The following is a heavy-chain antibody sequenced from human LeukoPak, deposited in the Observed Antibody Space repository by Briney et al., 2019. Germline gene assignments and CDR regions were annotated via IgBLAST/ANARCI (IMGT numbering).Heavy chain of an antibody. CDR1: GGSISSGDYY. CDR2: IYYSGST. D-gene: IGHD4-17*01. CDR3: ARDNYGDYGFDY. V-gene: IGHV4-30-4*08. J-gene: IGHJ4*02. Sequence: SETLSLTCTVSGGSISSGDYYWSWIRQPPGKGLEWIGYIYYSGSTYYNPSLKSRVTISVDTSKNQFSLKLSSVTAADTAVYYCARDNYGDYGFDYWGQGTLVTVSS.